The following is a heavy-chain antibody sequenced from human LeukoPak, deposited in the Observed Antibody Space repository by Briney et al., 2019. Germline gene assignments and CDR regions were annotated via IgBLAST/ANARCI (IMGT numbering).Heavy chain of an antibody. V-gene: IGHV3-48*02. CDR1: GFTFSSYS. CDR2: ITASGTAM. D-gene: IGHD1-26*01. J-gene: IGHJ4*02. Sequence: GGSLRLSCAASGFTFSSYSMNWVRQAPGKGLEWVSHITASGTAMFYADSVKGRFTIPRDNAKNSLYLQMNSLRDEDTAVYYCASSGSYRFDYWGQGTLVTVSS. CDR3: ASSGSYRFDY.